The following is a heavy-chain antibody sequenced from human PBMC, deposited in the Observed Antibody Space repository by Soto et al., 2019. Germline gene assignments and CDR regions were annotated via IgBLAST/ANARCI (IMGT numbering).Heavy chain of an antibody. Sequence: ETLSLTCTVSGGSIRSYYWSWIRQPPGKGLEWIGYIYYSGSTDYNPSLKSRVTISVDTSKNQFSLKLRSVTAADTAVYYCARDSYNFDDWGQGILVTVSS. V-gene: IGHV4-59*01. CDR3: ARDSYNFDD. CDR1: GGSIRSYY. CDR2: IYYSGST. J-gene: IGHJ4*02. D-gene: IGHD5-18*01.